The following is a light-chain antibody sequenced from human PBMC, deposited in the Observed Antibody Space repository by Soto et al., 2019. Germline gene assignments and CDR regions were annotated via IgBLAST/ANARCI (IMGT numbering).Light chain of an antibody. CDR3: TSYAGGNNV. CDR2: EVN. J-gene: IGLJ1*01. V-gene: IGLV2-8*01. Sequence: QSALTQPPSASGSPGQSVTISCTGTSSDVGRYNYVSWYQQRPDKVPKLMVYEVNKRPSGVPDRFSGSKSGNTASLTVSGLQTEDEADYYCTSYAGGNNVFGTGTKVTVL. CDR1: SSDVGRYNY.